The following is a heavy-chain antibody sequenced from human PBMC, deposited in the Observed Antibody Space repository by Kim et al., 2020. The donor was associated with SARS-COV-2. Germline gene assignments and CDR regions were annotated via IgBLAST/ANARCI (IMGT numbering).Heavy chain of an antibody. J-gene: IGHJ5*02. CDR2: INSDGSST. CDR3: ARDRKLLWFGELSSNWFDP. V-gene: IGHV3-74*01. Sequence: GGSLRLSCAASGFTFSSYWMHRVRQAPGKGLVWVSRINSDGSSTSYADSVKGRFTISRDNAKNTLYLQMNSLRAEDTAVYYCARDRKLLWFGELSSNWFDPWGQGTLVTVSS. D-gene: IGHD3-10*01. CDR1: GFTFSSYW.